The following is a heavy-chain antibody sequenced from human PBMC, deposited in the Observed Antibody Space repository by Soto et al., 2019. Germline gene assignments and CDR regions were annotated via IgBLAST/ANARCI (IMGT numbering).Heavy chain of an antibody. CDR3: ARDGGRWLLTLYYFDY. Sequence: QVQLVESGGGVVQPGRSLRLSCAASGFTFSSYGMHWVRQAPGKGLEWVAVIWYDGSNKYYADSVKGRFTISRDNSKKTLYLQMNSLRAEDTAVYYCARDGGRWLLTLYYFDYWGQGTLVTVSS. CDR2: IWYDGSNK. V-gene: IGHV3-33*01. D-gene: IGHD3-22*01. J-gene: IGHJ4*02. CDR1: GFTFSSYG.